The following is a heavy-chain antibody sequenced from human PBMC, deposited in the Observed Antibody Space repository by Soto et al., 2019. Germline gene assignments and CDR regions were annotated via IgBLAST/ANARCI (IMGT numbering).Heavy chain of an antibody. CDR2: INSDGSST. Sequence: EVQLVESGGGLVQPGGSLRLSCAASGFTFSSYWMHWVRQAPGKGLVWVSRINSDGSSTSYADSVKGRFTISRDNAKNTLYLQMNRLRDEDKAVYYCASYTVIRDIYVNYFDYWGQGTLVTVSS. J-gene: IGHJ4*02. D-gene: IGHD3-16*01. CDR3: ASYTVIRDIYVNYFDY. CDR1: GFTFSSYW. V-gene: IGHV3-74*01.